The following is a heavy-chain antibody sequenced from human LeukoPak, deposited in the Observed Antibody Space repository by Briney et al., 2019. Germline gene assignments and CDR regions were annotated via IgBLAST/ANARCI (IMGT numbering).Heavy chain of an antibody. V-gene: IGHV3-7*05. CDR3: ARIGYSSSSFDF. J-gene: IGHJ4*02. D-gene: IGHD6-6*01. CDR1: GFTFSSYW. Sequence: GGSLRLSCAASGFTFSSYWMSWVRQAPGKGLEWVANIKQDGSVEYYVVSVKGRFTISRDNAKESLYLQMNSLRAEDTAVYYCARIGYSSSSFDFWGRGTLVTVSS. CDR2: IKQDGSVE.